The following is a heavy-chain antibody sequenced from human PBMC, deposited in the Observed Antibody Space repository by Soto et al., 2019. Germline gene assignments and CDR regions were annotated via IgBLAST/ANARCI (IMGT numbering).Heavy chain of an antibody. D-gene: IGHD6-19*01. CDR3: ARGSGWHYSGYYIDI. Sequence: GGSLRLSCAAFGFTFDDHGISWVRQAPGKGLEWVSGINWNGASTGYADSVKGRFTISRDNAKNSLYLHMNSLRAEDTALYRCARGSGWHYSGYYIDIGGKGTTVTVS. CDR1: GFTFDDHG. V-gene: IGHV3-20*01. J-gene: IGHJ6*03. CDR2: INWNGAST.